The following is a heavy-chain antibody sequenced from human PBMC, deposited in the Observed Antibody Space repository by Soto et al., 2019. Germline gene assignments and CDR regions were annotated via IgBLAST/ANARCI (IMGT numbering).Heavy chain of an antibody. CDR1: CGSISSSSYY. J-gene: IGHJ6*02. V-gene: IGHV4-39*01. D-gene: IGHD6-13*01. Sequence: PSETLSLTCTVSCGSISSSSYYWGWIRQPPGKGLEWIGSIYYSGSTYYNPSLKSRVTISVDTSKNQFSLKLSSVTAADTAVYYCARLLQGAQLAYYYYGMDVWGQGTTVT. CDR3: ARLLQGAQLAYYYYGMDV. CDR2: IYYSGST.